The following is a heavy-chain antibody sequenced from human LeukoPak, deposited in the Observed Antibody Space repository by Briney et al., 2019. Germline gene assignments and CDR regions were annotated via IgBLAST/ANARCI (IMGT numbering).Heavy chain of an antibody. D-gene: IGHD3-10*01. CDR2: IYTSGST. CDR3: VSNLYGSGNYFVY. V-gene: IGHV4-4*07. J-gene: IGHJ4*02. Sequence: SETLSLTCTVSGGSISSYYWSWIRQPAGKGLEWIGRIYTSGSTNYNPSLRSRVTISVDTSKNQFSLKLTSVTAADTAVYYCVSNLYGSGNYFVYWGQGTLVTVSS. CDR1: GGSISSYY.